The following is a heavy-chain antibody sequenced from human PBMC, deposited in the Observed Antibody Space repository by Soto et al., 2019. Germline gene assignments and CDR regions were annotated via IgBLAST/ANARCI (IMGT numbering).Heavy chain of an antibody. CDR2: INAGNGNT. D-gene: IGHD3-22*01. CDR1: GYTFTSYA. Sequence: QVQLVQSGAEVKKPGASVKVSCKASGYTFTSYAMHWVRQAPGQRLEWMGWINAGNGNTKYSQKFQGRVTITRDKSASTAYMELSSLRSEDTAVYSCARVDRGTYGMDVWGQGTTVTV. J-gene: IGHJ6*02. CDR3: ARVDRGTYGMDV. V-gene: IGHV1-3*01.